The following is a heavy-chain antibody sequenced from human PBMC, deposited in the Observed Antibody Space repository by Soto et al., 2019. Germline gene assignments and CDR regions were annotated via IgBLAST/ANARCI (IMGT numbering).Heavy chain of an antibody. J-gene: IGHJ4*02. Sequence: QVQLVQSGAEVKKPGASVKVSCKASGYTFTAYDVPWVRQAPGQGLEWLGGFNPSGGGTNTAQKFQDRVTMTRDSSISTAYMELSSRISYATAVYYCARSPWQRQPATDYWGQGTLVSVSS. CDR2: FNPSGGGT. CDR3: ARSPWQRQPATDY. D-gene: IGHD5-12*01. CDR1: GYTFTAYD. V-gene: IGHV1-2*02.